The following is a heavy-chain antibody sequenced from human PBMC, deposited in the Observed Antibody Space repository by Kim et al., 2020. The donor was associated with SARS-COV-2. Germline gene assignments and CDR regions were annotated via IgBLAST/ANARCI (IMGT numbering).Heavy chain of an antibody. V-gene: IGHV3-73*01. CDR3: TSGIQLWYGRYYYYYGMDV. CDR1: GFTFSGSA. J-gene: IGHJ6*02. CDR2: IRSKANSYAT. D-gene: IGHD5-18*01. Sequence: GGSLRLSCAASGFTFSGSAMHWVRQASGKGLEWVGRIRSKANSYATAYAASVKGRFTISRDDSKNTAYLQMNSLKTEDTAVYYCTSGIQLWYGRYYYYYGMDVWGQGTTVTVSS.